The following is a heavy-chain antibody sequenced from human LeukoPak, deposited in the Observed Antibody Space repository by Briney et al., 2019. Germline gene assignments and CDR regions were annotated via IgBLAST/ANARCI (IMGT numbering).Heavy chain of an antibody. D-gene: IGHD4-11*01. Sequence: SVKVSCKASGYTFTSYYMHWVRQAPGQGLEWMGGTIPIFGTANYAQKFQGRVTITADESTSTAYMELSSLRSEDTAVYYCARVVPNDYSNYVILDYWGQGTLVTVSS. CDR3: ARVVPNDYSNYVILDY. CDR2: TIPIFGTA. CDR1: GYTFTSYY. J-gene: IGHJ4*02. V-gene: IGHV1-69*13.